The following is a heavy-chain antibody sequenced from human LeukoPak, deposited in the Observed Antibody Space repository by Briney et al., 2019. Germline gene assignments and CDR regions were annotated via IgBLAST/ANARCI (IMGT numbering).Heavy chain of an antibody. J-gene: IGHJ3*02. CDR1: GFTFSSYS. CDR2: ISSSSSYI. Sequence: GGSLRLSCAASGFTFSSYSMNWVRQAPGKGLEWVSSISSSSSYIYYADSVKGRFTTSRDNAKNSLYLQMNSLRAEDTAVYYCARAGYCGGDCYPSDAFDIWGQGTMVTVSS. D-gene: IGHD2-21*02. CDR3: ARAGYCGGDCYPSDAFDI. V-gene: IGHV3-21*01.